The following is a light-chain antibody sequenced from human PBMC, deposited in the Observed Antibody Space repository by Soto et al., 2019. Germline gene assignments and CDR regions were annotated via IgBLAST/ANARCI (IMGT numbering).Light chain of an antibody. CDR1: TSNIGSKT. CDR2: RNN. V-gene: IGLV1-47*01. CDR3: GGWDDSLSGPV. Sequence: QSVLTQPPSASGTPGQRVTISCSGSTSNIGSKTVSWYQQLPGSAPRVLIQRNNQRPSGVPARFSGSKSGTSASLAISGLRSEDEADYYCGGWDDSLSGPVFGGGTKLTVL. J-gene: IGLJ2*01.